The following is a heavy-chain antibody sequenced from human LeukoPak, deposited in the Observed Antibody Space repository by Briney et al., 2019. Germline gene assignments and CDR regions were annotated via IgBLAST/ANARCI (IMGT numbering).Heavy chain of an antibody. J-gene: IGHJ4*02. CDR3: ARQYFSTIVRPQATIDY. Sequence: SETLSLTCTVSGGSISSSSYYWGWIRQPPGKGLEWIGSIYYSGSTYYNPSLKSRVTISVDTSKNQFSLKLSSVTAADTAVYYCARQYFSTIVRPQATIDYWGQGTLDTVSS. CDR2: IYYSGST. D-gene: IGHD3-22*01. V-gene: IGHV4-39*01. CDR1: GGSISSSSYY.